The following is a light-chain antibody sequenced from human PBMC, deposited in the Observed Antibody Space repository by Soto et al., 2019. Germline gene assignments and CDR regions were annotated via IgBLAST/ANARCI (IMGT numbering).Light chain of an antibody. CDR1: SSDIGGYDF. CDR2: EVS. J-gene: IGLJ1*01. Sequence: QSVLTQPASVSGSPGQSITISCTGTSSDIGGYDFVSWYQQHPGKAPKLMIYEVSNRPSGVSNRFSGSKSGNTASLTISGLRAEDEADYYCSSYTITATRVFGTGTK. CDR3: SSYTITATRV. V-gene: IGLV2-14*01.